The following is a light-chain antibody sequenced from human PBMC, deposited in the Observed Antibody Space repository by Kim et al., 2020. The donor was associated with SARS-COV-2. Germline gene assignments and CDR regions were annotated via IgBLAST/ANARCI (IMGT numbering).Light chain of an antibody. CDR2: DVS. V-gene: IGKV2D-26*03. Sequence: KARPVYTLFIYDVSDPFSGVPDSFSGSGSGTDFTLKISRVEAEDFGVYYCMQDAQDRLTFGGGTKLEI. CDR3: MQDAQDRLT. J-gene: IGKJ4*01.